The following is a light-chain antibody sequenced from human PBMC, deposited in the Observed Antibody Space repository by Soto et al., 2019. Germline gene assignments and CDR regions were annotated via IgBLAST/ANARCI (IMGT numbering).Light chain of an antibody. Sequence: DIVMTQSPDSLAVSLGERATINCKSSQNILYSPNNKNYLAWYQQKPGQPPKLLTYWASTWQSGVPDRFSGSGSETDFTLTISSVQSEDVAVYYCLQYYNSYTFGQGTKLEI. V-gene: IGKV4-1*01. CDR1: QNILYSPNNKNY. J-gene: IGKJ2*01. CDR2: WAS. CDR3: LQYYNSYT.